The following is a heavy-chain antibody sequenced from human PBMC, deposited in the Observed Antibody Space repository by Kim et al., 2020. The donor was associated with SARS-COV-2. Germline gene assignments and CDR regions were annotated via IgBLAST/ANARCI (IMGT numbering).Heavy chain of an antibody. V-gene: IGHV3-33*01. CDR2: VWWDGRET. J-gene: IGHJ3*02. Sequence: VWWDGRETASADSVKCRFTISRESSKNTLWLQMSSLRAEDTAVYYCTTFGMWGQGTMVTVSS. CDR3: TTFGM.